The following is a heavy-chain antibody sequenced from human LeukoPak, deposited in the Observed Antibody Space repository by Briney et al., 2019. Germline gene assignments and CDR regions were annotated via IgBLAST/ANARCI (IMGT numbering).Heavy chain of an antibody. CDR2: ISTDNSYR. V-gene: IGHV3-21*06. Sequence: GGSLRLSCAASGFSLSSYSMNWIRQAPGKGLEWVSSISTDNSYRHYADSVKGRFTISRDNPKNSLYLQMNTLRAEDTAVYYCARDVSLDFWGQGTLVTVSS. J-gene: IGHJ4*02. CDR1: GFSLSSYS. CDR3: ARDVSLDF.